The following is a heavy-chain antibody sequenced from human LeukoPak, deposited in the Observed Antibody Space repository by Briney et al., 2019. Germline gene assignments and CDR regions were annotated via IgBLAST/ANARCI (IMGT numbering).Heavy chain of an antibody. V-gene: IGHV4-39*07. CDR2: IYYTGNT. J-gene: IGHJ4*02. CDR3: ARDQSQVVVVDYFDY. D-gene: IGHD2-15*01. CDR1: GGSISSSSYY. Sequence: SETLSLTCTVSGGSISSSSYYWGWIRQPPGKGLEWIGNIYYTGNTYYNPSLKSRVTISVDTSKNQFSLRLSSVTAADTAVYYCARDQSQVVVVDYFDYWGQGTLVTVSS.